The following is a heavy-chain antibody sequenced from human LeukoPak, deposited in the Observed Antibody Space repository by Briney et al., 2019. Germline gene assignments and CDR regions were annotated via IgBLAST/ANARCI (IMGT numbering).Heavy chain of an antibody. CDR1: GFTFSSYS. Sequence: GGSLRLSCAASGFTFSSYSMNWVRQAPGKGLEWVSSISSSSSYIYYADSVKGRFTISRDNAKNSLYLQMNSLRAEDTAVYYCARTYYYGSGSPSLSDYWGRGTLVTVSS. V-gene: IGHV3-21*01. CDR3: ARTYYYGSGSPSLSDY. CDR2: ISSSSSYI. J-gene: IGHJ4*02. D-gene: IGHD3-10*01.